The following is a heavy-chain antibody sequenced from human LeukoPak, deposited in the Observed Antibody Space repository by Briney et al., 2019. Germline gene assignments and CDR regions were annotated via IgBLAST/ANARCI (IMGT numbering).Heavy chain of an antibody. CDR2: IKSDGST. CDR1: GFTFSTYW. D-gene: IGHD3-22*01. CDR3: ARAPSEIGGYYPEYFRH. J-gene: IGHJ1*01. V-gene: IGHV3-74*01. Sequence: PGGSLRLSCAASGFTFSTYWMHWVRQAPGKGLVWVSRIKSDGSTNYADPVKGRFTISRDNANNTLSLQMNSLRPEDTGVYCCARAPSEIGGYYPEYFRHWGQGTLVTVSS.